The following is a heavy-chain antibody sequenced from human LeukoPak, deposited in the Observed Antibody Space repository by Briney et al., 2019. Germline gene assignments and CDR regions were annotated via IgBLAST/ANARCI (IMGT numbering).Heavy chain of an antibody. Sequence: SETLSLTCTVSGGSISSYYWTWIRQPPGKGLEWIGYIYYSGSTNYNPSLKSRVTISVDTSKNQLSLKLTSVTAADTAVYYCARAPYYYGSGSYYSLMDVWGKGTTVTISS. CDR2: IYYSGST. J-gene: IGHJ6*03. V-gene: IGHV4-59*01. D-gene: IGHD3-10*01. CDR3: ARAPYYYGSGSYYSLMDV. CDR1: GGSISSYY.